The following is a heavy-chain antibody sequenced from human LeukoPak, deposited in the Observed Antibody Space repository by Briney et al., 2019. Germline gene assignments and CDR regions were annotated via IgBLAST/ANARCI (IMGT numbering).Heavy chain of an antibody. Sequence: SETLSLTCTVSGGSISSSSYYWGWLRQPPGQGLEWIGSIYYSGSTYYNPSLKSRVTISVDTSKNQFSLKLSSVTAADTAVYYCARVNPYGYYFDYWGQGTLVTVSS. CDR2: IYYSGST. V-gene: IGHV4-39*07. J-gene: IGHJ4*02. CDR1: GGSISSSSYY. CDR3: ARVNPYGYYFDY. D-gene: IGHD3-10*01.